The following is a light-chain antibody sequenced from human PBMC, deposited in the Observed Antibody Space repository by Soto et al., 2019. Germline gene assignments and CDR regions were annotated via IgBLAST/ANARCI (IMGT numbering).Light chain of an antibody. CDR2: GAS. V-gene: IGKV3-20*01. Sequence: EIVLTQSPGTLSLSPGEGATLSCRASQSVTSNYLAWYQQKPGQAPRLLIYGASSRATGIPDRFSGSGSGTDFTLTIARLEPEDFAVYYCQQYGSSPPLTFGGGTKVDIK. CDR3: QQYGSSPPLT. J-gene: IGKJ4*01. CDR1: QSVTSNY.